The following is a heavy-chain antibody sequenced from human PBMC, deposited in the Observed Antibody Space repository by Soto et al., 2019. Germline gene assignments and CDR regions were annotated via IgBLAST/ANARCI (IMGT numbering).Heavy chain of an antibody. Sequence: SETLSLTCTVSGGSISSYYWSWIRQPPGKGLEWIGYIYYSGSTNYNPSLKSRVTISVDTSKNQFSLKLSSVTAADTAVYYCARAKEDGGGPAATDYYYYYYMDVWGKGTTVTVSS. CDR3: ARAKEDGGGPAATDYYYYYYMDV. CDR2: IYYSGST. D-gene: IGHD2-2*01. V-gene: IGHV4-59*01. CDR1: GGSISSYY. J-gene: IGHJ6*03.